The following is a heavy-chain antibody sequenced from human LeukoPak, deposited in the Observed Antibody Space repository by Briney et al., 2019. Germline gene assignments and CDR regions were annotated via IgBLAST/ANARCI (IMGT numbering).Heavy chain of an antibody. Sequence: GASVKVSCKASGGTFSSYAISWVRQAPGQGLEWMGGIIPIFGTANYAQKFQGRVTITADESTSTAYMELSSLRSEDTAVYYCANVDRFDAFDIWGQGTMVTVSS. CDR3: ANVDRFDAFDI. J-gene: IGHJ3*02. D-gene: IGHD3-22*01. CDR1: GGTFSSYA. CDR2: IIPIFGTA. V-gene: IGHV1-69*13.